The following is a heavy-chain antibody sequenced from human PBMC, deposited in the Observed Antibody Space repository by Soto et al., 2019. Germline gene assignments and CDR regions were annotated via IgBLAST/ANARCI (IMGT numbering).Heavy chain of an antibody. CDR3: ATMAGTYPY. V-gene: IGHV3-74*01. D-gene: IGHD1-26*01. Sequence: GGSLRLSCAASGFAFSMFPMHWFRQAPGKGLVWVSRIDPDGSDTTYADSVKGRFTISRDNAKNIVYLQMSSLRAEDTALYYCATMAGTYPYWGQGTLVTVSS. J-gene: IGHJ4*02. CDR1: GFAFSMFP. CDR2: IDPDGSDT.